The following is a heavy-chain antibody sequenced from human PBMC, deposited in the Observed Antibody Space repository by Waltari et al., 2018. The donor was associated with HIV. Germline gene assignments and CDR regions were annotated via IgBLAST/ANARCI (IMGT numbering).Heavy chain of an antibody. D-gene: IGHD2-2*01. CDR2: IWHDANNQ. V-gene: IGHV3-33*01. Sequence: WVRQAPGKGLEWVAVIWHDANNQYYADSVQGRFTISRDNSKNTLYLQMNSLRAEDTALYYCARDSPAFSRGTEELDYWGQGTLVTVSS. J-gene: IGHJ4*02. CDR3: ARDSPAFSRGTEELDY.